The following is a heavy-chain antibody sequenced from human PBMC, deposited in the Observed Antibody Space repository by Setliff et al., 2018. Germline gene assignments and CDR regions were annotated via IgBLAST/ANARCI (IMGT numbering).Heavy chain of an antibody. CDR1: GDSIYNHF. D-gene: IGHD2-2*01. CDR3: ASYCSSTSCPFDY. Sequence: SETLSLTCTVSGDSIYNHFWSWVRQPPGKGLEWIGYIYPTGSTNYNPSLKSRVTISVDTSKNQFSLRAEDTAVYYCASYCSSTSCPFDYWGQGTLVTVSS. J-gene: IGHJ4*02. CDR2: IYPTGST. V-gene: IGHV4-59*11.